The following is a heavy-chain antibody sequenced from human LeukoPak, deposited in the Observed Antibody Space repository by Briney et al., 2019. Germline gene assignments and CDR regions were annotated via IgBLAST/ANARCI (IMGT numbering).Heavy chain of an antibody. D-gene: IGHD1-26*01. CDR1: GFTFDDYA. J-gene: IGHJ4*02. CDR3: AKDAGATVYYFDY. V-gene: IGHV3-9*01. CDR2: ISWNSGSI. Sequence: GGSLRLSCAASGFTFDDYAMHWVRQAPGKGLEWVSGISWNSGSIGYADSVKGRFTISRDNAENSLYLQMNSLRAEDTALYYCAKDAGATVYYFDYWGQGTLVTVSS.